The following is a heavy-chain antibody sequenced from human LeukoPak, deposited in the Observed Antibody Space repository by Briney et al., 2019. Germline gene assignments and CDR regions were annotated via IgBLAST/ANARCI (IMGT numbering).Heavy chain of an antibody. CDR3: ASHTLYYDILTGYSIFDY. D-gene: IGHD3-9*01. J-gene: IGHJ4*02. V-gene: IGHV4-34*01. CDR2: INHSGST. Sequence: SETLSLTCAVYGGSFSGYYWSWIRQPPGKGLEWNGEINHSGSTNYNPSLKSRVTISVDTSKNQFSLKLSSVTAADTAVYYCASHTLYYDILTGYSIFDYWGQGTLVTVSS. CDR1: GGSFSGYY.